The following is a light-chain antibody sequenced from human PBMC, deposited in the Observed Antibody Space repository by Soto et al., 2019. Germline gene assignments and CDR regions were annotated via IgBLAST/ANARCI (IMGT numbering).Light chain of an antibody. CDR1: QSVSSSY. CDR3: QQYVLARWT. V-gene: IGKV3-20*01. J-gene: IGKJ1*01. CDR2: GAS. Sequence: EFVLTQSPGTLSLSPGERATLSCRASQSVSSSYLAWYQQKPGQAPRLLIYGASSRATRIPDRFSGSGSGTDFALTISRLEPEDFAVYYCQQYVLARWTFGQGTKGEIK.